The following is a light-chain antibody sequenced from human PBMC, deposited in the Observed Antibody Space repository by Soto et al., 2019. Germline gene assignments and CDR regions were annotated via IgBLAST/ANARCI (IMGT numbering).Light chain of an antibody. CDR3: SSFTGGSTLVV. CDR1: SSDIGGYNY. Sequence: QSVLTQPASVSGSPGQSITISCTGTSSDIGGYNYVSWYLQHPGKAPKLLIYEVNNRPSGVSNRFSGSRSGNTASLTISGLQTEDEADYYCSSFTGGSTLVVFGGGTQLTVL. CDR2: EVN. J-gene: IGLJ2*01. V-gene: IGLV2-14*01.